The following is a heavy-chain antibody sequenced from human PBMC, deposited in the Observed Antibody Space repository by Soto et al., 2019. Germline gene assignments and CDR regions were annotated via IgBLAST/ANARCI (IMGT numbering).Heavy chain of an antibody. CDR2: IYYSGST. V-gene: IGHV4-59*01. CDR3: AREEEPGVFDY. J-gene: IGHJ4*02. Sequence: PSETLSLTCTVSGGSISSYYWSWIRQPPGKGLEWIGYIYYSGSTNYNPSLKSRVTISVDTSKNQFSLKLSSVTAADTAVYYCAREEEPGVFDYWGQGTLVTVSS. D-gene: IGHD1-26*01. CDR1: GGSISSYY.